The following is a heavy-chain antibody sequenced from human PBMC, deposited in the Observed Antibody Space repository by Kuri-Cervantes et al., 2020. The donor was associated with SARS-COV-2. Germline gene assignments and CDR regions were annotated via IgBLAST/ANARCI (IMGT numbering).Heavy chain of an antibody. Sequence: ASVKVSCKASGYTFSGYYMHWVRQAPGQGLEWMGWINPNSGRTKYAQKFQGRVTMTRDTSISTAYTELSRLRSDDTAVYYCATHCSSTRCPFDYWGQGTLVTVSS. D-gene: IGHD2-2*01. V-gene: IGHV1-2*02. CDR3: ATHCSSTRCPFDY. CDR2: INPNSGRT. CDR1: GYTFSGYY. J-gene: IGHJ4*02.